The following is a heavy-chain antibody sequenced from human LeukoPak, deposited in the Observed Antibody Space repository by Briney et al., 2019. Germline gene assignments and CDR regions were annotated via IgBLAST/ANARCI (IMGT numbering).Heavy chain of an antibody. D-gene: IGHD2-15*01. Sequence: GASVKVSCKASGYTFIGYYMHWVRQAPGQGLEWMGWINPNSGGTNYAQKFQGRVSMTRDTSTSTAYMELSRLRSDDTAVYYCAKVGYCSGGSCNPEYFQHWGQGTLVTVSS. CDR2: INPNSGGT. CDR3: AKVGYCSGGSCNPEYFQH. CDR1: GYTFIGYY. J-gene: IGHJ1*01. V-gene: IGHV1-2*02.